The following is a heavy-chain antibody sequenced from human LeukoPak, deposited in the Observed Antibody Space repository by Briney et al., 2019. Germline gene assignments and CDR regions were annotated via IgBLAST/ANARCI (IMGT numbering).Heavy chain of an antibody. CDR3: AKSPFDI. CDR2: ISDDTSSM. CDR1: GFTFSNYK. Sequence: GGSLRLSCAASGFTFSNYKINWVRQAPGKGLEWVSYISDDTSSMNYADSVKGRFTISRDNAKNSLFLQMNSLRAEDTAVYYCAKSPFDIWGQGTMVTVSS. J-gene: IGHJ3*02. V-gene: IGHV3-48*01.